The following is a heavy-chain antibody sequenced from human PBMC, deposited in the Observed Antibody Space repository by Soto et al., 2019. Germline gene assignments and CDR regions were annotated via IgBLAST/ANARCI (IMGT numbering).Heavy chain of an antibody. CDR3: AKDGMRELIRPSDP. V-gene: IGHV3-23*01. CDR1: GVTVRISA. J-gene: IGHJ5*02. Sequence: PCGSMGLCCAASGVTVRISAVSWFCQAPGKGLEWVSAIIGIGGSTYYADSAKGRSPIPLDHSKTTPYLQINSLSAEDTAVYYYAKDGMRELIRPSDPRRNRTLATVSS. CDR2: IIGIGGST. D-gene: IGHD1-26*01.